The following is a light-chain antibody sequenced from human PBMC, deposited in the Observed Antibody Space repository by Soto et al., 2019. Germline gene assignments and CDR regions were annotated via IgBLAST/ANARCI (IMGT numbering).Light chain of an antibody. V-gene: IGKV1-5*03. CDR1: QSISTW. Sequence: DIQMTQSPSTLSASVGDRVTLTCRASQSISTWLAWYQQKPGKAPKLLIYKASSLEGGVPSRFSGSGSWTEFTRTISSLQHDDFATYYCQQYSTYPRTFGQGTKVETK. CDR3: QQYSTYPRT. J-gene: IGKJ2*02. CDR2: KAS.